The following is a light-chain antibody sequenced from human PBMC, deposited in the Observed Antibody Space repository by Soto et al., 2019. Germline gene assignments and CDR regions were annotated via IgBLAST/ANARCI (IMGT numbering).Light chain of an antibody. CDR1: QSVSSY. Sequence: EIVLTQSPATLSLSPGERATLSCRASQSVSSYLAWYQQKPGQAPRLLIYDAYNRATGIQARFSGSGSGTDFTLTIRSLEPEDFAVYYCKQRSNWPWTFGQGTKVDI. CDR3: KQRSNWPWT. CDR2: DAY. V-gene: IGKV3-11*01. J-gene: IGKJ1*01.